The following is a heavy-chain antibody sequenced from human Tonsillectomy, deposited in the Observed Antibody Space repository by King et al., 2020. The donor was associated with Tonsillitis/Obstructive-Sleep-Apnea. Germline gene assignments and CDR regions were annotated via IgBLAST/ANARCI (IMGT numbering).Heavy chain of an antibody. J-gene: IGHJ4*02. D-gene: IGHD5-24*01. CDR2: IFSNDEK. CDR3: AILHGDRDY. V-gene: IGHV2-26*01. CDR1: GFSLSNAGMG. Sequence: VTLQESGPVLVKPTETLTLTCTVSGFSLSNAGMGVAWIRQPPGKALEWLAHIFSNDEKYYSTSLKSSLTISKDTSKSQVVLTMTNMDPVDTATYFCAILHGDRDYWGQGTLVTVSS.